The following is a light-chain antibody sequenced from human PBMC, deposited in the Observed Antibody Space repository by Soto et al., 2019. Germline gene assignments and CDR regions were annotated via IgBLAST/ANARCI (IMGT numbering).Light chain of an antibody. Sequence: EVVLTQSPATLSVSPGERGTLSCRASQSVKSNLAWYQQKPGQAPRLLIYDASNRANGIPARFSGSGSGTEFTLTISSLQSEDFAIYYCQQYHIWLTFGGGTKVEIK. CDR3: QQYHIWLT. CDR1: QSVKSN. CDR2: DAS. V-gene: IGKV3-15*01. J-gene: IGKJ4*01.